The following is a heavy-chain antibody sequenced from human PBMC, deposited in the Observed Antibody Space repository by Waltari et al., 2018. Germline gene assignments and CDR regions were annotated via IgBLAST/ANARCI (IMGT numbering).Heavy chain of an antibody. CDR1: GFVFITNA. V-gene: IGHV3-23*01. D-gene: IGHD6-13*01. CDR3: AKDLYWWTAADY. J-gene: IGHJ4*02. Sequence: EVKLLESGGGLIQPGGSLRLSCAASGFVFITNAMSWVRQSQGKGLEWVSGIGSGGETHYTDSVKGRFTISRDNSKSSLYLQMNSLRAEDTAVYYCAKDLYWWTAADYWGQGILVTVSS. CDR2: IGSGGET.